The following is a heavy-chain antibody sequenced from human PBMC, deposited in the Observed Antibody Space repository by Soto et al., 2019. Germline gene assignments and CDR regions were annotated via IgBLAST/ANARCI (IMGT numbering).Heavy chain of an antibody. V-gene: IGHV1-2*02. D-gene: IGHD3-16*02. J-gene: IGHJ4*02. Sequence: ASVKVSCKASGYTLTGYYMHWVRQAPGQGLEWMGWINPNSGGTNNAQKFQGRVTMTRDTSISTAYMELSRLRSDDTAVYYCARALRLGELSFFDYWGQGTLVTVSS. CDR2: INPNSGGT. CDR3: ARALRLGELSFFDY. CDR1: GYTLTGYY.